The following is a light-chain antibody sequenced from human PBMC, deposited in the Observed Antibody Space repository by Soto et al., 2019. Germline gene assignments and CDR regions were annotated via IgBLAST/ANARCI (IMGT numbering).Light chain of an antibody. J-gene: IGKJ1*01. CDR2: AAS. CDR1: QSVRSN. V-gene: IGKV3-11*01. CDR3: QQRSNWPPWT. Sequence: VMTPSAAAVSVSPVGLAPLCCSSSQSVRSNLAWYQQRPGQAPRLLIYAASNRATGIPARFSGSGSGTEFTLTISSLEPEDFAVYYGQQRSNWPPWTFGQGTKVDNK.